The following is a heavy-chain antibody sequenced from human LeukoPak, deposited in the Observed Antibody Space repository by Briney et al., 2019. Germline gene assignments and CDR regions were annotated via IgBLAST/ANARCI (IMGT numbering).Heavy chain of an antibody. CDR2: INPNSGGT. D-gene: IGHD2-21*02. J-gene: IGHJ4*02. V-gene: IGHV1-2*06. CDR3: GGGGVTARGVDY. CDR1: GYTFTGYY. Sequence: ASVKVSCKASGYTFTGYYMHWVRQAPGQGLEWMGRINPNSGGTNYAQKFQGRVTMTRDTSISTAYMELSRLRSDDTAVYYCGGGGVTARGVDYWGQGTLVTVSS.